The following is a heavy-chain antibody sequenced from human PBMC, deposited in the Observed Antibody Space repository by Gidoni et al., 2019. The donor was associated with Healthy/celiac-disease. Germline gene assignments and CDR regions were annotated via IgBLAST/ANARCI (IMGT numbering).Heavy chain of an antibody. J-gene: IGHJ4*02. D-gene: IGHD3-10*01. CDR1: GFSLSTSGVG. V-gene: IGHV2-5*02. CDR2: IYWDDDK. CDR3: AHKRPTMVRGVSPNFDY. Sequence: QITLTESGPTLVKPTQTLTLTGTFSGFSLSTSGVGVGWIRQPPGKALEWLAPIYWDDDKRYSPSLKSRLTITKDTSKNQVILTMTNMDPVDTATYYCAHKRPTMVRGVSPNFDYWGQGTLVTVSS.